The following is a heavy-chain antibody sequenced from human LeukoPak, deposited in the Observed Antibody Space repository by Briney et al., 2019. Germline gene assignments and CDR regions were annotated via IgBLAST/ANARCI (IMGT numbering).Heavy chain of an antibody. CDR3: AKDSKFMVRGVKVAGYYYYYMDV. D-gene: IGHD3-10*01. Sequence: PGGSLRLSCAGSGFTFRYYSMTWVRQAPGKGLEWVSSISTKSDYIHYADSVKGRFTISRDNSKNTLYLQMNSLRAEDTAVYYCAKDSKFMVRGVKVAGYYYYYMDVWGKGTTVTVSS. V-gene: IGHV3-21*01. CDR2: ISTKSDYI. CDR1: GFTFRYYS. J-gene: IGHJ6*03.